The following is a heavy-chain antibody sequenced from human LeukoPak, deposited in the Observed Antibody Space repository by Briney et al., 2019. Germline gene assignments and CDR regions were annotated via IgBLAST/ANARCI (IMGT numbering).Heavy chain of an antibody. CDR3: ARDYGDYYFDY. D-gene: IGHD4-17*01. V-gene: IGHV4-59*01. Sequence: SETLSLTCTVSGGSISSYYWSWLRQPPGKGLEWIGYIYYSGSTNYNPSLKSRVTISVDTSKNQFSLKLSSVTAADTAVYYCARDYGDYYFDYWGQGTLVTVSS. J-gene: IGHJ4*02. CDR2: IYYSGST. CDR1: GGSISSYY.